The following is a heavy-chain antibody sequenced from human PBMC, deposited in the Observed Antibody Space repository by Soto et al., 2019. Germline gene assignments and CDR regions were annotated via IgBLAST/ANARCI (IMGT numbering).Heavy chain of an antibody. V-gene: IGHV4-30-2*01. D-gene: IGHD5-18*01. CDR2: IYHSGGS. CDR1: GGSISSGGYS. CDR3: ARGGDYTASGIDY. J-gene: IGHJ4*02. Sequence: QLQLQESGSGLVKPSQTLSLTCAVSGGSISSGGYSWSWIRQPPGKGLEWIGYIYHSGGSYYNPCLQSRVTRSVDRSENQFSLKVSSVTAADTAVYYWARGGDYTASGIDYWGQGTLVTVSS.